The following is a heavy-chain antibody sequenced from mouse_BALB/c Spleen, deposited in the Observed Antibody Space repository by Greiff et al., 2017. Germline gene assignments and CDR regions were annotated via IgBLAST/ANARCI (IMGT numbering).Heavy chain of an antibody. V-gene: IGHV5-12-1*01. CDR3: ARHFGNYAWFAY. Sequence: EVNVVESGGGLVKPGGSLKLSCAASGFAFSSYDMSWVRQTPEKRLEWVAYISSGGGSTYYPDTVKGRFTISRDNAKNTLYLQMSSLKSEDTAMYYCARHFGNYAWFAYWGQGTLVTVSA. D-gene: IGHD2-1*01. J-gene: IGHJ3*01. CDR2: ISSGGGST. CDR1: GFAFSSYD.